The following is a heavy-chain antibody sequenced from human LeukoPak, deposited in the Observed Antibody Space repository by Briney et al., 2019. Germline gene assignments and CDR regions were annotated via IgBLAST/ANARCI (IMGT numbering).Heavy chain of an antibody. D-gene: IGHD1-26*01. V-gene: IGHV3-43D*03. CDR2: ISWDGGHT. Sequence: PGGSLRLSCKASGFTFDDYAMHWVRQAPGKGLEWVSLISWDGGHTYYGDSVKGRFTISRDNSRNSLYLQMNSLRPEDTAMYYCAKATASYSGSYYIDYWGQGTLVTVSS. CDR3: AKATASYSGSYYIDY. CDR1: GFTFDDYA. J-gene: IGHJ4*02.